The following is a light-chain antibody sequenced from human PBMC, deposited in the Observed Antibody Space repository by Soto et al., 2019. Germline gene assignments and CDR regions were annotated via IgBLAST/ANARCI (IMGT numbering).Light chain of an antibody. J-gene: IGKJ2*01. Sequence: AIQMTQSPPSLSASVGDRVIITCRASQDIRVDVGWLQQRPGHAPNLLIYAASTLHTGVPSTCTGSGSGTDFTLTINDLQPEDVATYFCLKYSDFPYTFRQRAKVDIK. V-gene: IGKV1-6*01. CDR1: QDIRVD. CDR2: AAS. CDR3: LKYSDFPYT.